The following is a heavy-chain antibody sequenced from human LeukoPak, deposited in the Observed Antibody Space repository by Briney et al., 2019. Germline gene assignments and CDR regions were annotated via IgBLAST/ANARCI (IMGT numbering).Heavy chain of an antibody. CDR1: GFTFSGFW. V-gene: IGHV3-7*03. CDR2: INSDGSEG. Sequence: GGSLRLSCAVSGFTFSGFWMSWSRQAPGKGLEWVASINSDGSEGYYADVVKGLFTISRDNAKNSLYLQINSLRAEDTAVYYCARSSYSSSSSVWGQGTMVTVSS. J-gene: IGHJ3*01. D-gene: IGHD6-6*01. CDR3: ARSSYSSSSSV.